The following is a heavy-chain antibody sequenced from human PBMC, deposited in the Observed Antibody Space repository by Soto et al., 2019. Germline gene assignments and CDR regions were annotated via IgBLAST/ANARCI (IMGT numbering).Heavy chain of an antibody. V-gene: IGHV2-5*02. CDR3: AHTLYYGLGRGGETYYFDY. CDR1: GFSLSTSGVG. CDR2: IYWDDDK. D-gene: IGHD3-10*01. Sequence: QITLKESGPTLVKPTQTLTLTCTFSGFSLSTSGVGVGWIRQPPGKALEWVALIYWDDDKRYSPFLKSRLIITKDTSKNQVVLTMTNMDPVDTATYYCAHTLYYGLGRGGETYYFDYWGQGTLVTVSS. J-gene: IGHJ4*02.